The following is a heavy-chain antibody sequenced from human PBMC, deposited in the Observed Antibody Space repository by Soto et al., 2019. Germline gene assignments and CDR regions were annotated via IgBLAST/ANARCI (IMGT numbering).Heavy chain of an antibody. D-gene: IGHD2-8*01. CDR2: ISSSGSTI. CDR1: GFTYSSYS. Sequence: EVQLVESGGGLVQPGGSLRLSCAASGFTYSSYSMNWVRQAPGKGLEWVSYISSSGSTIYYADSVKGRFTISRDNAKNSLYLQMSSLRDGDAAVYYCWCTRGYWGQGTLVTVSS. V-gene: IGHV3-48*02. CDR3: WCTRGY. J-gene: IGHJ4*02.